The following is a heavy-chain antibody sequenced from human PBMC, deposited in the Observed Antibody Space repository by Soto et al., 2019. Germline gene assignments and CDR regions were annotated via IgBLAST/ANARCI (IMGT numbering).Heavy chain of an antibody. Sequence: SQPLPVTCSVSGGSSSNYYWSWIIKTQGKGLEWIGYIYYSGSTNYNPSLKSRVTISVDTSKNQFSLKLSSVTAADTAVYYCARRRYCSSTSCYGNYYMDVWGKGTTVTVSS. J-gene: IGHJ6*03. CDR1: GGSSSNYY. V-gene: IGHV4-59*08. D-gene: IGHD2-2*01. CDR2: IYYSGST. CDR3: ARRRYCSSTSCYGNYYMDV.